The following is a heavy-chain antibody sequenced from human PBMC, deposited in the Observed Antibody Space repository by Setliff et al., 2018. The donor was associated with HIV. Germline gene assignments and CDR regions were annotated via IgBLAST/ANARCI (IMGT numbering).Heavy chain of an antibody. CDR2: IRSKTAGGTI. D-gene: IGHD3-10*01. CDR1: GFSFSNVW. J-gene: IGHJ3*02. CDR3: ASDRVDGSENYYNAFDI. Sequence: GGSLRLSCPASGFSFSNVWMSWVRQAPGKGREWVGRIRSKTAGGTIEYAAPVKGRFTISRDDSENTLYLQMNSLKTEDTAEYYGASDRVDGSENYYNAFDIWGQGTMVTVSS. V-gene: IGHV3-15*01.